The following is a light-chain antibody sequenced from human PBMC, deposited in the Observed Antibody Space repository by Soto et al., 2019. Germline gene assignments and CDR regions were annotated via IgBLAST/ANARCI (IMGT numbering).Light chain of an antibody. V-gene: IGLV2-23*01. Sequence: QSALTQPASVSGSPGQSVTISCTGTSSDFGSYKFVSWYQHHPGTVPKVIIYETSKRPSGVSDRFSGSKPGNTASLTISGLQAEDEADYYCFSFTSTNTHVFGSGTKVTVL. J-gene: IGLJ1*01. CDR1: SSDFGSYKF. CDR2: ETS. CDR3: FSFTSTNTHV.